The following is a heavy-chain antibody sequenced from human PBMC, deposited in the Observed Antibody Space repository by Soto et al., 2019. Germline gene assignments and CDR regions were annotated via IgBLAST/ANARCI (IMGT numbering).Heavy chain of an antibody. CDR3: ATMRRGIPDEY. J-gene: IGHJ4*02. Sequence: EAQLVESGGGLVQPGGSLSLSCAASGFAFTTYWMGWVRQAPGRGLECLANIAQDGSQTYYVDSVKVRFTISRDNAKNSLYLQMNTLRAEDTAVYYCATMRRGIPDEYWGLGTLVNVSS. V-gene: IGHV3-7*01. D-gene: IGHD2-2*01. CDR2: IAQDGSQT. CDR1: GFAFTTYW.